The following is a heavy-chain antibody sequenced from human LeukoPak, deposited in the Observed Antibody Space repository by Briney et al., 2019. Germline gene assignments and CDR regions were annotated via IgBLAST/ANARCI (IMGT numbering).Heavy chain of an antibody. CDR2: ISGNSAYT. V-gene: IGHV3-23*01. D-gene: IGHD2-8*01. J-gene: IGHJ4*02. Sequence: GGSLRLSCAASGFTFSSYGMHWVRQAPGKGLEWVSIISGNSAYTHYADSVKGRFTISRDNSKNTLYLQMNSLRAEDTAVYYCAKGRDCTKGVCRNFDYWGQGALVTVSS. CDR3: AKGRDCTKGVCRNFDY. CDR1: GFTFSSYG.